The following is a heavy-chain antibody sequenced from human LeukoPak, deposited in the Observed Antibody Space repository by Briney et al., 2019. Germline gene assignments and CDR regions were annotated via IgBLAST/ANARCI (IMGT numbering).Heavy chain of an antibody. CDR2: IWYDGSKK. D-gene: IGHD2-8*02. CDR1: GFTFSSYG. V-gene: IGHV3-33*01. J-gene: IGHJ4*02. CDR3: TRYNTGSVDY. Sequence: GGSLRLSCAASGFTFSSYGMHWVRQAPGKGLEWVAVIWYDGSKKYYADSVKGRFTISRVNSKNTLYLQMDSLRAEDTAVYFCTRYNTGSVDYWGQGTLVTVS.